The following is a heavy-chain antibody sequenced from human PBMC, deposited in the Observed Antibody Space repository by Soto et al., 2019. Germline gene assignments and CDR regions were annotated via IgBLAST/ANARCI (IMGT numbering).Heavy chain of an antibody. CDR3: ARGTYYDFWSGNTSYYGMDV. J-gene: IGHJ6*02. CDR2: MNPNSGNT. D-gene: IGHD3-3*01. V-gene: IGHV1-8*01. CDR1: GYTFTSYD. Sequence: ASVNVSCKASGYTFTSYDINWVRQATGQGXEWMGWMNPNSGNTGYAQKFQGRVTMTRNTSISTAYMELSSLRSEDTAVYYCARGTYYDFWSGNTSYYGMDVWGQGTTVTVSS.